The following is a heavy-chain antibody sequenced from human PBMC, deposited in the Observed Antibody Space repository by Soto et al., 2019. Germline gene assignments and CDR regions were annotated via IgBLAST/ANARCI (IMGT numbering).Heavy chain of an antibody. CDR3: AKFGGEEYSGYDVASSVY. Sequence: GGSLRLSCAASGFTFSSYAMSWVRQAPGKGLEWVSAISGSGGSTYYADSVKGRFTISRDNSKNTLYLQMNSLRAEDTAVYYCAKFGGEEYSGYDVASSVYWGQGTLVTVSS. CDR2: ISGSGGST. J-gene: IGHJ4*02. D-gene: IGHD5-12*01. V-gene: IGHV3-23*01. CDR1: GFTFSSYA.